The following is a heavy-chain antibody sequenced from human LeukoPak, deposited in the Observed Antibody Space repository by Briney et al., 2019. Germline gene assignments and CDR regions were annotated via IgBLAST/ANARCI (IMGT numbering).Heavy chain of an antibody. CDR3: AGDDAVLYGGKSGKNTGRAYGMDV. CDR1: GRRISRYY. D-gene: IGHD4-23*01. Sequence: SETLTLICTVSGRRISRYYGSWIPEPPGKAVEWLGYIYYSGNTIYLPSLKRRVHILGDMCKNQFSLKLSSVTAADTAVYDCAGDDAVLYGGKSGKNTGRAYGMDVGGEGTTVTVPS. CDR2: IYYSGNT. V-gene: IGHV4-59*01. J-gene: IGHJ6*04.